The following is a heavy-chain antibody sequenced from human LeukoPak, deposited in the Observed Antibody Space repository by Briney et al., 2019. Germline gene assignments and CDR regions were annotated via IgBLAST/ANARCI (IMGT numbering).Heavy chain of an antibody. J-gene: IGHJ4*02. D-gene: IGHD2-2*01. V-gene: IGHV4-59*01. CDR2: IYYSGST. CDR1: GGSISSYY. Sequence: TPSETLSLTCTVSGGSISSYYWSWIRQPPGKGLEWIGYIYYSGSTNCNPSLKSRVTISVDTSKNQFSLKLSSVTAADTAVYYCARALGYCSSTSCPYYFDYWGQGTLVTVSS. CDR3: ARALGYCSSTSCPYYFDY.